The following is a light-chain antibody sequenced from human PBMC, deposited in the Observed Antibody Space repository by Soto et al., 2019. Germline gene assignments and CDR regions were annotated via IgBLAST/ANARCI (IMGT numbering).Light chain of an antibody. CDR3: QQSYRFPKT. Sequence: QVTPSPSFLAASGGGSLPLTCRASQTVSFFLNWYQQKPGKTPKLLVYAASTLQSGGPSRFSGSGSGTEFTLTIISLQPEDFATYYCQQSYRFPKTFGRGTKVEVK. J-gene: IGKJ1*01. CDR1: QTVSFF. V-gene: IGKV1-39*01. CDR2: AAS.